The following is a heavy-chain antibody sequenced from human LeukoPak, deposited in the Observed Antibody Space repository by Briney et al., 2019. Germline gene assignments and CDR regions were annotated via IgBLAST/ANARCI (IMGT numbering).Heavy chain of an antibody. CDR3: AKSRAPTADPDAFDF. J-gene: IGHJ3*01. D-gene: IGHD1-14*01. CDR2: IRYGGNVE. V-gene: IGHV3-30*02. CDR1: GFIFNNYG. Sequence: GGSLRLSCVGSGFIFNNYGIHWVRQAPGKGLKWVAFIRYGGNVEYYADSVKGRFTISRDNSRKSLYLRMNSLRPEDTGIYYCAKSRAPTADPDAFDFWGQGTMVTVSS.